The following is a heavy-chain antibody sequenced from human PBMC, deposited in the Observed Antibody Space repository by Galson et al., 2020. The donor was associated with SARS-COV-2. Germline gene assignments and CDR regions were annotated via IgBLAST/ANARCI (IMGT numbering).Heavy chain of an antibody. CDR1: GYTLTELS. CDR3: ATGTPVGATGWFDP. V-gene: IGHV1-24*01. D-gene: IGHD1-26*01. Sequence: ASVKVSCKVSGYTLTELSMHWVRQAPGKGLEWMGGFDPEDGETIYAQKFQGRVTMTEDTSTDTAYMELNSLRSEDTAVYYCATGTPVGATGWFDPWGQGTLVTVSS. J-gene: IGHJ5*02. CDR2: FDPEDGET.